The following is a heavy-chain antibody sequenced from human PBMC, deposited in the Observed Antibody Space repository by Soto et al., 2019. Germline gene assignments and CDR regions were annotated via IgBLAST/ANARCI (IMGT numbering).Heavy chain of an antibody. D-gene: IGHD6-13*01. Sequence: SVKVSCKASGGTFSSYTISWVRQAPGQGLEWMGRIIPILGIANYAQKFQGRVTITADKSTSTAYMELSSLRSEDTAVYYCAREIAASYYYYYMDGWGKGTTVTVSS. J-gene: IGHJ6*03. CDR3: AREIAASYYYYYMDG. CDR2: IIPILGIA. V-gene: IGHV1-69*04. CDR1: GGTFSSYT.